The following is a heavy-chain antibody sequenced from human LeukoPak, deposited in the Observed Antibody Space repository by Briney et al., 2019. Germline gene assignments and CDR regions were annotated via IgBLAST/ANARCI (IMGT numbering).Heavy chain of an antibody. CDR3: ARLDSDRDAFDI. CDR1: GYTLTEYY. CDR2: IEPKRGGT. D-gene: IGHD2-21*01. J-gene: IGHJ3*02. Sequence: ASVKVSCKPCGYTLTEYYLHWVRQVPGQGLEWMGWIEPKRGGTYYAQNFQGRVTMTRDTSITTAYMDLKRLTSDDTAVYYCARLDSDRDAFDIWGRGTMVNVSS. V-gene: IGHV1-2*02.